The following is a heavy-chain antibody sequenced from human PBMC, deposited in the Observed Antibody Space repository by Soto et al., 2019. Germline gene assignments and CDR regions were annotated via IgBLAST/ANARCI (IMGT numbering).Heavy chain of an antibody. CDR2: IYTSGST. D-gene: IGHD2-2*02. J-gene: IGHJ6*02. CDR1: GGSISSYY. CDR3: ARDWTIPIYYYYYGMDV. Sequence: PSETLSLTCTVSGGSISSYYWSWIRQPAGKGLEWIGRIYTSGSTNYNPSLKSRVTMSVDTSKNQFSLKLSSVTAADTAVYYCARDWTIPIYYYYYGMDVWGQGTTVTVSS. V-gene: IGHV4-4*07.